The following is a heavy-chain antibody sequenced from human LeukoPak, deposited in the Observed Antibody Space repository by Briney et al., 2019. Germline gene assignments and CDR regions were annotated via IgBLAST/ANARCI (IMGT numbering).Heavy chain of an antibody. CDR2: INHSGST. V-gene: IGHV4-39*07. CDR3: ARDVVVTASPNWFDP. D-gene: IGHD2-21*02. Sequence: SETLSLTCTVSGASISGSGYYWGWIRQPPGKGLEWIGEINHSGSTYYNPSLKSRVTISVDTSKNQFSLKLSSVTAADTAVYYCARDVVVTASPNWFDPWGQGTLVTVPS. J-gene: IGHJ5*02. CDR1: GASISGSGYY.